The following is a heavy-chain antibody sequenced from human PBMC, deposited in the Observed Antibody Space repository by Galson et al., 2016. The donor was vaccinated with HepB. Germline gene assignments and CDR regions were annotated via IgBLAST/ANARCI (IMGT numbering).Heavy chain of an antibody. CDR3: TRGDGFWAGWTY. V-gene: IGHV1-46*03. CDR1: GYTFTTYN. D-gene: IGHD3/OR15-3a*01. J-gene: IGHJ4*02. Sequence: SVKVSCKASGYTFTTYNIHWVRLAPGQGLEWMGIVNPSGGSPNYAQKFQGRVTLTSDMSTSTVYMQLGSLRSDDTAVYYCTRGDGFWAGWTYWGQGTLVTVSA. CDR2: VNPSGGSP.